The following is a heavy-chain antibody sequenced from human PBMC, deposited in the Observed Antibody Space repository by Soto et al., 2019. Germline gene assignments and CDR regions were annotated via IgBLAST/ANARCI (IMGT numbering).Heavy chain of an antibody. V-gene: IGHV3-23*01. CDR1: GFTFSSYA. J-gene: IGHJ3*02. CDR3: ARVYCSSTSCLAGFDAFEI. CDR2: ISGSDDST. Sequence: PGGSLRLSCAASGFTFSSYAMSWVRQAPGKGLEWVSVISGSDDSTYYADSVKGRFTISRDNSKNTLYLQMNSLRAEDTAVYYCARVYCSSTSCLAGFDAFEIWGQGTMVTVSS. D-gene: IGHD2-2*01.